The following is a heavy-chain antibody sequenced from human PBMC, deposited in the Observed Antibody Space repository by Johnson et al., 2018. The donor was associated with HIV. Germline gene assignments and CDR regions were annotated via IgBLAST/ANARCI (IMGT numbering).Heavy chain of an antibody. CDR3: ASGQNAFDI. V-gene: IGHV3-33*01. CDR1: GFSFSTYG. Sequence: QVQVVESGGDVVQPGRSLRLSCAASGFSFSTYGMHWVRQAPGKGLAWVANIWYDGINKYYADSVKGRFTISRDNSKNTLYLQMNSLRAEDTAVYYCASGQNAFDIWDQGTMVTVSS. CDR2: IWYDGINK. J-gene: IGHJ3*02.